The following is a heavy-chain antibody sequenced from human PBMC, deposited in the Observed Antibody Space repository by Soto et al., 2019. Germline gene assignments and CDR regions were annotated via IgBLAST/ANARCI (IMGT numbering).Heavy chain of an antibody. J-gene: IGHJ4*02. V-gene: IGHV3-15*01. CDR3: ATEGGYPGSNFYGAY. Sequence: EVQLVESGGGLVEPGGSIRLSCVASGFTFTKAYMTWVRQAPGKGLEWVGRIKGSHAGGTTDYATSGKGRFTISRDDSKNTLYLQMNSLKTEDTSVYYCATEGGYPGSNFYGAYWGQGTLVTVSS. CDR1: GFTFTKAY. CDR2: IKGSHAGGTT. D-gene: IGHD1-26*01.